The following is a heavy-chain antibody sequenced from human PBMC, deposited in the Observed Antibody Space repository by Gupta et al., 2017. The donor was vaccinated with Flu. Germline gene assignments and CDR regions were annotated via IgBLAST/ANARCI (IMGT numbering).Heavy chain of an antibody. V-gene: IGHV1-2*02. Sequence: QVQLVQSGAEVKKPGASVRVSCQPSGYTFSDFSIHWVRQVPGQGLEWMGWVDPKFGAPNYAQKFLGRVSMTRDTSAAAAYMELQRLTSDDTAVYFCARGAVAGYSPLDHWGQGTLVTVAS. CDR3: ARGAVAGYSPLDH. J-gene: IGHJ4*02. CDR1: GYTFSDFS. CDR2: VDPKFGAP. D-gene: IGHD6-19*01.